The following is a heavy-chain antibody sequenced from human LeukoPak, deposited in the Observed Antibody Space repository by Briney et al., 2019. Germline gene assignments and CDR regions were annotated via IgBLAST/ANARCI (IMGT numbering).Heavy chain of an antibody. D-gene: IGHD4-11*01. V-gene: IGHV4-59*01. CDR2: VSDTGST. CDR1: GGSINSYC. Sequence: PSETLSLTCTVSGGSINSYCWSWIRQPPGKGLEWIGYVSDTGSTNYNPSLKSRVTISVDTSKNQFYLKLTSVTAADTAVYYCARTTTTFDDWGHGTLVTVSS. J-gene: IGHJ4*01. CDR3: ARTTTTFDD.